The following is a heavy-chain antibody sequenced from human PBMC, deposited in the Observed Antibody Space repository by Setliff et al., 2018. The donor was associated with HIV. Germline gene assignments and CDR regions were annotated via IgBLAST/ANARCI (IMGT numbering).Heavy chain of an antibody. CDR3: ARPPFGSSSGYSYYYYMDV. CDR2: ISYHGSDK. D-gene: IGHD6-6*01. J-gene: IGHJ6*03. V-gene: IGHV3-30*04. Sequence: GGSLRLSCAASGFIFSNFAMHWVRQYPGKGLEWVAVISYHGSDKYYAESVKGRFTLSRDNSKKTVYLQMNSLTVEDTAVYYCARPPFGSSSGYSYYYYMDVWGKGTTVTVSS. CDR1: GFIFSNFA.